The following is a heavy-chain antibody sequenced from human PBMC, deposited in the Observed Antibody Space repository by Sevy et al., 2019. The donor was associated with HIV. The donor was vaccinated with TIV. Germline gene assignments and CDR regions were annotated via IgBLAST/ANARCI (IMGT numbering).Heavy chain of an antibody. J-gene: IGHJ4*02. D-gene: IGHD6-19*01. CDR3: ARGPYSSGLRFDY. V-gene: IGHV3-30*04. Sequence: GGSLRLSCVASGFSFRDCALHWVRQGPGKGLEWVAVVSFDGGNKYYPDSMKGRFTVSRDNSKNTLFLQMDSLRGEDTAVYYCARGPYSSGLRFDYWGQGTLVTVSS. CDR1: GFSFRDCA. CDR2: VSFDGGNK.